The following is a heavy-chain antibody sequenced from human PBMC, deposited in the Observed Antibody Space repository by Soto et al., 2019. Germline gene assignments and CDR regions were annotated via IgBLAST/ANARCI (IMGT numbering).Heavy chain of an antibody. Sequence: GASVKVCCKASGDTFTGYYIHWARQAPGQGLEWMGWINPKSGGTNFAQKFQGRVSMTRDTSISTAYMDLSRLRSDDTAVYYCAREQIVVVPAVSGYYYYGMDVWGQGTTVTVSS. CDR3: AREQIVVVPAVSGYYYYGMDV. CDR2: INPKSGGT. J-gene: IGHJ6*02. CDR1: GDTFTGYY. V-gene: IGHV1-2*02. D-gene: IGHD2-2*01.